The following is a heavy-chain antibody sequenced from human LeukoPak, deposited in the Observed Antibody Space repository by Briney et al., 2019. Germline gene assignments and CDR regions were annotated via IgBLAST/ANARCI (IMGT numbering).Heavy chain of an antibody. CDR3: ARECVVDTAYNWFDP. J-gene: IGHJ5*02. V-gene: IGHV3-11*01. Sequence: GGSLRLSCAASGFTFSDYYMSWIRQAPGKGLEWVSYISSSGSTIYYADSVKGRFTISRDNAKNSLYLQMNSLRAEDTAVYYCARECVVDTAYNWFDPWGQGTLVTVSS. CDR1: GFTFSDYY. CDR2: ISSSGSTI. D-gene: IGHD5-18*01.